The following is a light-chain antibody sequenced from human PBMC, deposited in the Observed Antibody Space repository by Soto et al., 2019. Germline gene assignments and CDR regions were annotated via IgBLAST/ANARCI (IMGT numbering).Light chain of an antibody. J-gene: IGLJ1*01. Sequence: QSALTQPRSVSGSPGQSVTISCTGISGDVGGHDFVSWYQQHPGKAPKLIIYDVDKRPSGVPDRFSGSRSGNTASLTISGLQTDDEADYYCCSYAGSSNVFGTGTKLTVL. CDR2: DVD. CDR1: SGDVGGHDF. V-gene: IGLV2-11*01. CDR3: CSYAGSSNV.